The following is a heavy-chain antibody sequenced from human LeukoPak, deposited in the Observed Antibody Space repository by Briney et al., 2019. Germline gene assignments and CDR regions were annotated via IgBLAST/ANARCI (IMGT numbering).Heavy chain of an antibody. V-gene: IGHV3-21*01. J-gene: IGHJ4*02. CDR3: ARDPQWVHCGGDCSSELGTPPASDY. CDR1: GFTFSSYS. Sequence: TAGGSLRLSCAASGFTFSSYSMNWVRQAPGKGLEWVSSISSSSSYIYYADSVKGRFTISRDNAKNSLYLQMNSLRAEDTAVYYCARDPQWVHCGGDCSSELGTPPASDYWGQGTLVTVSS. D-gene: IGHD2-21*02. CDR2: ISSSSSYI.